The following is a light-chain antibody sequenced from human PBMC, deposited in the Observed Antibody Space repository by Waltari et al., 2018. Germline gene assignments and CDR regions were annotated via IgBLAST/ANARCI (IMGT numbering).Light chain of an antibody. J-gene: IGLJ1*01. CDR2: PNH. Sequence: QSVLTQPLSVSGAPGPGVIVSCTWSSSKIGPGYVVTWYHHLPGTAPKLLLFPNHNRPSGVPDRFSGSRSGASASLAISGLQADDEADYYCQSYDRGLSAYVFGTGTKVTVL. V-gene: IGLV1-40*01. CDR1: SSKIGPGYV. CDR3: QSYDRGLSAYV.